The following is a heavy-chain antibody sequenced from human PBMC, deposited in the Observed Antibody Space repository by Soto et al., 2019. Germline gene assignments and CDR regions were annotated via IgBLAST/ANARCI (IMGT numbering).Heavy chain of an antibody. CDR2: INHSGST. Sequence: SETLSLTCAVYGGSFSGYYWSWIRQPPGKGLEWIGEINHSGSTNYNPSLKSRVTISVDTSKNQFSLKLSSVTAADTAVYYCARQPMRRSDYWGQGTLVTSPQ. J-gene: IGHJ4*02. CDR3: ARQPMRRSDY. V-gene: IGHV4-34*01. CDR1: GGSFSGYY.